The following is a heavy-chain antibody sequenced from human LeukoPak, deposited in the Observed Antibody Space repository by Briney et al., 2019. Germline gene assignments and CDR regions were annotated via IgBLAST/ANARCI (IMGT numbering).Heavy chain of an antibody. CDR1: GGSISSYY. CDR3: ARPLMVARQSHYAFNI. D-gene: IGHD2-15*01. CDR2: IYYSGST. V-gene: IGHV4-59*12. Sequence: SETLSLTCTVSGGSISSYYWSWIRQPPGKGLEWIGYIYYSGSTNYNPSLKSRVTISQDTSKNQFSLKLYSVTAADTAVYYCARPLMVARQSHYAFNIWGQGTLVTVSS. J-gene: IGHJ3*02.